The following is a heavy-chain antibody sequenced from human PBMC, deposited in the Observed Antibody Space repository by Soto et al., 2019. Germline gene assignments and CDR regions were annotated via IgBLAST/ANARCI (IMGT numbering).Heavy chain of an antibody. V-gene: IGHV3-66*01. CDR3: ARWAYGDYWYFDL. CDR1: GFTVSSNY. J-gene: IGHJ2*01. D-gene: IGHD4-17*01. CDR2: IYSGGST. Sequence: GGSLRLSCAASGFTVSSNYMGWVRQAPGKGLEWVSVIYSGGSTYYADSVKGRFTISRDNSKNTLYLQMNSLRAEDTAVYYCARWAYGDYWYFDLWGRGTLVTVSS.